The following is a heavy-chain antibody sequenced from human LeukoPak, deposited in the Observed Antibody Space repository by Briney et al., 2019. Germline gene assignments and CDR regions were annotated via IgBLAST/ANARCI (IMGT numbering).Heavy chain of an antibody. CDR2: IRYDGSNK. J-gene: IGHJ5*02. CDR1: GFTFSSYG. V-gene: IGHV3-30*02. CDR3: AKDYSSGWTNWFDP. Sequence: GGSLRLSCVASGFTFSSYGMHWVRQAPGRGLEWVAFIRYDGSNKYYADSVKGRFTISRDNSKNTLYLQMNSLKAEDTAVYYCAKDYSSGWTNWFDPWGQGTLVTVSS. D-gene: IGHD6-19*01.